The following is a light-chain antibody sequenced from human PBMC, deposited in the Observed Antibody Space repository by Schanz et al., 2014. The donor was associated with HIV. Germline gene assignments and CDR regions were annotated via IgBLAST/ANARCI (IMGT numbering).Light chain of an antibody. Sequence: DIQMTQSPSTLSASVGDRVTITCRASQNIGKWLTWYQQKPGKAPNLLIYQASTLEIGVSSRFSGSGSGTEFTLTISSLQPDDFATYYCQQYDSSSWKFGQGTKVETK. V-gene: IGKV1-5*03. CDR2: QAS. CDR1: QNIGKW. CDR3: QQYDSSSWK. J-gene: IGKJ1*01.